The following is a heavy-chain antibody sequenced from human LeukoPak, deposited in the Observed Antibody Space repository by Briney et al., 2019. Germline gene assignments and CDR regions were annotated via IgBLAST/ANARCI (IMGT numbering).Heavy chain of an antibody. D-gene: IGHD1-14*01. CDR2: INPNSGGT. CDR3: GPSPNQFYFDY. CDR1: VYTFTAYY. Sequence: ASVKVSCKASVYTFTAYYMHWVRQAPGQGLEYMGWINPNSGGTNYAQKFQGRVSMTRDTSISTDYMEVSGLRSDYTPVYYCGPSPNQFYFDYWGQGTLVTVSS. J-gene: IGHJ4*02. V-gene: IGHV1-2*02.